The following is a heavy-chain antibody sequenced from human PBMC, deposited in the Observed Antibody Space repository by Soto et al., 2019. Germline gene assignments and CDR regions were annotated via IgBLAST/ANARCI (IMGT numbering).Heavy chain of an antibody. D-gene: IGHD3-22*01. CDR2: IYYSGST. V-gene: IGHV4-31*03. CDR3: ARVDYYDSSGYSFDY. J-gene: IGHJ4*02. Sequence: LSLTCTVSGGSISSGGYYCSWIRQHPGKGLEWIGYIYYSGSTYYNPSLKSRVTISVDTSKNQFSLKLSSVTAADTAVYYCARVDYYDSSGYSFDYWGQGTLVTVSS. CDR1: GGSISSGGYY.